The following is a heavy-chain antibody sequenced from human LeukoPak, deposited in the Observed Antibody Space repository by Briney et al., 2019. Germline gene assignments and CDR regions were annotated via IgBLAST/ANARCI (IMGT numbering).Heavy chain of an antibody. CDR2: IKQDGSEK. CDR3: AREALYYGSGSYPLDY. Sequence: GGSLRLSCAASGFTFSSYWMSWVRQAPGKGLEWVANIKQDGSEKYYVDSVKGRFTISRDNAKNSLYLQMNSLRAEDTAVYYCAREALYYGSGSYPLDYWGQGTLVTVSS. D-gene: IGHD3-10*01. V-gene: IGHV3-7*01. CDR1: GFTFSSYW. J-gene: IGHJ4*02.